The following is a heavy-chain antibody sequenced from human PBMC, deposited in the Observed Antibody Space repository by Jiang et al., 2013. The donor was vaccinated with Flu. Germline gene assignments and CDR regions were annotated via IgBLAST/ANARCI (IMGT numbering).Heavy chain of an antibody. CDR1: GYTFTSYG. V-gene: IGHV1-18*04. CDR3: ARVVRDLIYYYYGMDV. J-gene: IGHJ6*02. D-gene: IGHD3-10*01. Sequence: SGAEVKKPGASVKVSCKASGYTFTSYGISWVRQAPGQGLEWMGWISAYNGNTNYAQKLQGRVTMTTDTSTSTAYMELRSLRSDDTAVYYCARVVRDLIYYYYGMDVWGQGTTVTVSS. CDR2: ISAYNGNT.